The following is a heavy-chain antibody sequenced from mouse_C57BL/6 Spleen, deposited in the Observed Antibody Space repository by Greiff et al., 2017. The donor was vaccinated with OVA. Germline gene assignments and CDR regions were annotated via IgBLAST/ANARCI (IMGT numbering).Heavy chain of an antibody. Sequence: QVQLQQSGAELVRPGASVKLSCKASGYTFTDYYLNWVKPRPGQGLEWIARIYPGSGNTYYNEKFTGKATLTAETSSSTAYMQLSSLTSEDYAVYFCARTLTGTDDYWGQGTTLTVSA. J-gene: IGHJ2*01. V-gene: IGHV1-76*01. CDR3: ARTLTGTDDY. CDR1: GYTFTDYY. CDR2: IYPGSGNT. D-gene: IGHD4-1*01.